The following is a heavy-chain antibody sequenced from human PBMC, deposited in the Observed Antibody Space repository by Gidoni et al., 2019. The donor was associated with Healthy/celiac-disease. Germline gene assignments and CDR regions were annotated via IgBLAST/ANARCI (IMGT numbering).Heavy chain of an antibody. CDR3: AKEYDFWSGYYSGWFDP. Sequence: EVQLLESGGGLVQPGGSLRLSCAASGFTFSSYAMSWVRQAPGKGLEWVSAISGSGGSTYYADSVKGRFTISRDNSKNTLYLQMNSLRAEDTAVYYCAKEYDFWSGYYSGWFDPWGQGTLVTVSS. CDR2: ISGSGGST. J-gene: IGHJ5*02. D-gene: IGHD3-3*01. CDR1: GFTFSSYA. V-gene: IGHV3-23*01.